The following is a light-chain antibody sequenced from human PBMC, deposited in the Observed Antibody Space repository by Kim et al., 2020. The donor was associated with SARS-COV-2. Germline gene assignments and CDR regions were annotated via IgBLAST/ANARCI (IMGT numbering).Light chain of an antibody. CDR1: KSVTSD. V-gene: IGKV3-11*01. Sequence: AQGERAPRPGRASKSVTSDLARDQQKPGQGPRVLTYDAPNRATGIPDRFSGGGSGTDFTLTISSVEREDFAVYFCEQRNNWPLTFGGGRKVDIK. CDR2: DAP. CDR3: EQRNNWPLT. J-gene: IGKJ4*01.